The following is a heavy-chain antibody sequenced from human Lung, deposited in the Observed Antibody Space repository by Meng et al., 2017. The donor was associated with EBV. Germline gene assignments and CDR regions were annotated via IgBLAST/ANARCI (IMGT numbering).Heavy chain of an antibody. Sequence: QVPLQGQGPGLVKPSGTLALTCTGSGDSISSDIWWSWVRQPPGKGLEWIGEVYHRGDTNYNPSLRSRVVISVDRSKNQFSLNLSSVTAADTAVYYCGRDQGRQLINHWGQGTLVTVSS. D-gene: IGHD1-1*01. CDR3: GRDQGRQLINH. J-gene: IGHJ4*02. CDR2: VYHRGDT. V-gene: IGHV4-4*02. CDR1: GDSISSDIW.